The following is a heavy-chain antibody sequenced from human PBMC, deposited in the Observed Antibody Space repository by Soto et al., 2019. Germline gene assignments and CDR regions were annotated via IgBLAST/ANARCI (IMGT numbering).Heavy chain of an antibody. Sequence: GASVKVSCKASGFTFTSSAVQWVRQARGQRLEWIGWIVVGSGNTNYAQKFQERVTITRDMSTSTAYMELSSLRSEDTAVYYCAASSNIAARPLGYWGQGTLVTVSS. D-gene: IGHD6-6*01. CDR3: AASSNIAARPLGY. CDR1: GFTFTSSA. J-gene: IGHJ4*02. V-gene: IGHV1-58*01. CDR2: IVVGSGNT.